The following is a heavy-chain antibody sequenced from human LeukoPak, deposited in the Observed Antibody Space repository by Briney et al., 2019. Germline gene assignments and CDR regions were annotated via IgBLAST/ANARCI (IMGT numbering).Heavy chain of an antibody. D-gene: IGHD3-22*01. CDR3: ARTPDHYYDSSGYYSTPFDY. J-gene: IGHJ4*02. V-gene: IGHV4-4*07. CDR1: GGSISSYY. CDR2: IYTSGST. Sequence: SETLSLTRTVSGGSISSYYWSWIRQPAGKGLEWIGRIYTSGSTNYNPSLKSRVTMSVDTSKNQFSLKLSSMTAADTAVYYCARTPDHYYDSSGYYSTPFDYWGQGTLVTVSS.